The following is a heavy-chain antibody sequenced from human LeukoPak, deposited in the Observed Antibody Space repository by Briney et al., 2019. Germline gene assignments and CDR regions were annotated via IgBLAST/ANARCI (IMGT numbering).Heavy chain of an antibody. V-gene: IGHV3-30-3*01. J-gene: IGHJ3*02. CDR1: GFTFSSYA. CDR2: IPYDGSNK. CDR3: ARGSGAFDM. Sequence: PGGSLRLSCAASGFTFSSYAMHWVRQAPGKGLEWVAVIPYDGSNKYYADSVKGRFTISRDNSKNTLYLQMNSLRAEDTAVYYCARGSGAFDMWGQGTMVTVSS.